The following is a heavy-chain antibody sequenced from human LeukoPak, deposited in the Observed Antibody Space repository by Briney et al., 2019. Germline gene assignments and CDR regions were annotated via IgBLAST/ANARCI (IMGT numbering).Heavy chain of an antibody. D-gene: IGHD3-10*01. CDR2: ISAYNGNT. Sequence: ASVTVSCKASGYTFTSYGISWLRQAPGQGLEGMGWISAYNGNTNYAQKLQGRVTMTTDTSTSTAYMELRSLRSDDTAVYYCARVPPLLWFGESLSFDYWGQGTLVTVSS. V-gene: IGHV1-18*01. CDR1: GYTFTSYG. J-gene: IGHJ4*02. CDR3: ARVPPLLWFGESLSFDY.